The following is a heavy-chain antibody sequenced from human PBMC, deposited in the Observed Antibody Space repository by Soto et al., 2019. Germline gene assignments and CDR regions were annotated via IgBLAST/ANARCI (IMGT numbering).Heavy chain of an antibody. V-gene: IGHV3-74*03. CDR3: VRDRWSLLPDC. CDR2: ISIDGTTT. CDR1: GFIFSDYW. J-gene: IGHJ4*02. D-gene: IGHD3-22*01. Sequence: EVQLVESGGGLVQPGGSLTLSCAASGFIFSDYWMHWVRQASGKGLEWVSRISIDGTTTTYADSVKGRFTISRGNAKYTVDLQMNSLRVEDTAVYYCVRDRWSLLPDCWGQGTLVTVSS.